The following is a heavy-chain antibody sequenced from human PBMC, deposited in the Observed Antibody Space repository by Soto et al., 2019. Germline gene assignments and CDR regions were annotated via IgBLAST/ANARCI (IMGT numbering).Heavy chain of an antibody. CDR3: ARDSRYYGSGSYYWYFDL. D-gene: IGHD3-10*01. Sequence: SVKVSCKASGGTFSSNAISWVRQAPGQGLEWMGGIIPIFGTANYAQKFQGRVTITADESTSTAYMELSSLRSEDTAVYYCARDSRYYGSGSYYWYFDLWGRGTLVTVSS. CDR2: IIPIFGTA. J-gene: IGHJ2*01. V-gene: IGHV1-69*13. CDR1: GGTFSSNA.